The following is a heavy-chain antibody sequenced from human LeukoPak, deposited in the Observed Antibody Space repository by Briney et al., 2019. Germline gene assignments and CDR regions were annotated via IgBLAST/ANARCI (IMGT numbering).Heavy chain of an antibody. J-gene: IGHJ5*02. CDR2: ISASGVMT. CDR1: GFTFTNYA. Sequence: GGSLRLSCAASGFTFTNYAMTWVRQAPGKGLEWVSSISASGVMTYYADSVKGRFTVSRDNSKNSLYLQMSSLTAADTAVYYCAKATGTLGAWGQGTLVTVSS. CDR3: AKATGTLGA. D-gene: IGHD1-1*01. V-gene: IGHV3-23*01.